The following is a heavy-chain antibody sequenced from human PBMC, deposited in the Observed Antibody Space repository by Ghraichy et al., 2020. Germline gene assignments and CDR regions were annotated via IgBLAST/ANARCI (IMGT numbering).Heavy chain of an antibody. CDR1: GFTFSNAW. CDR3: TTVSPDDIVVVPAARWKEVYYYYGMDV. Sequence: GGSLRLSCAASGFTFSNAWMSWVRQAPGKGLEWVGRIKSKTDGGTTDYAAPVKGRFTISRDDSKNTLYLQMNSLKTEDTAVYYCTTVSPDDIVVVPAARWKEVYYYYGMDVWGQGTTVTVSS. V-gene: IGHV3-15*01. D-gene: IGHD2-2*01. CDR2: IKSKTDGGTT. J-gene: IGHJ6*02.